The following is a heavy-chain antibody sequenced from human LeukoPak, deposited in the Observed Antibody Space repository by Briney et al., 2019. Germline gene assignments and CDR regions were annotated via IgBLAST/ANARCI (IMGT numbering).Heavy chain of an antibody. J-gene: IGHJ4*02. CDR2: IKQDGSEK. CDR1: GFTFSSYW. CDR3: ATFSSPHPRDY. V-gene: IGHV3-7*01. Sequence: GGSLRLSCAASGFTFSSYWMSWVRQAPGKGLEWVANIKQDGSEKYYVDSVKGRFTISRDNAKNSLYLQMNSLRAEDTAVYYCATFSSPHPRDYWGQGTLVTVSS.